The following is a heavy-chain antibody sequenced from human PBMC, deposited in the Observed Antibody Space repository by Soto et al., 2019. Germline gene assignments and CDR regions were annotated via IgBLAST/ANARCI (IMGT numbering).Heavy chain of an antibody. CDR3: ARDRIDHTRFEPLDLLDGMDV. J-gene: IGHJ6*02. CDR2: IWYDGSNK. Sequence: GGSLRLSCAASGFTFSSYGMHWVRQAPGKGLERVAVIWYDGSNKYYADSVKGRFTISRDNSKNTLYLQMNSLRAEDTAVYYCARDRIDHTRFEPLDLLDGMDVWGQGTTVTVSS. CDR1: GFTFSSYG. V-gene: IGHV3-33*01. D-gene: IGHD2-2*01.